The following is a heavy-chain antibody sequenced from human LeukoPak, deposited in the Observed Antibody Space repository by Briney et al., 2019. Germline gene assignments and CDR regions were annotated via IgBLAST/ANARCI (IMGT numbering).Heavy chain of an antibody. CDR2: ISRSGSTK. CDR1: GFTFSDYN. J-gene: IGHJ6*03. V-gene: IGHV3-11*01. D-gene: IGHD2-15*01. CDR3: ARVPRYCSGGNCYSGGLGYMDV. Sequence: GGSLRLSCAAPGFTFSDYNMRWIRQAPGKGLEWVSSISRSGSTKYYADSVKGRFTISRDNAKNSLFLRMNSLRAEDTAVYYCARVPRYCSGGNCYSGGLGYMDVWGKGTTVTISS.